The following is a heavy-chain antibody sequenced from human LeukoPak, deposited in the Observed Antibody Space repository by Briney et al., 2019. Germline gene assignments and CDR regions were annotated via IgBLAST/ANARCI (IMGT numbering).Heavy chain of an antibody. CDR1: GYTFNRYY. Sequence: ASVTVSCKASGYTFNRYYIHWVRQAPGQGLEWMGIINPSGGNTSYAEKFQGRVTMTRDMSSTTVYMELTSLRSEDTAIYYCARSTGRGTSGRYYWYFDLWGRGTLVTVSS. D-gene: IGHD1-26*01. V-gene: IGHV1-46*02. CDR2: INPSGGNT. J-gene: IGHJ2*01. CDR3: ARSTGRGTSGRYYWYFDL.